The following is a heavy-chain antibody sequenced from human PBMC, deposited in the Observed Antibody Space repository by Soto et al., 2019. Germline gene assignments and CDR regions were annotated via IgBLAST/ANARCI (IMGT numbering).Heavy chain of an antibody. J-gene: IGHJ4*02. Sequence: QVQLVQSGAEVKKPGASVKVSCKASGYTFASYAISWMRQAPGQGLEWMGWISAYNGNTNYAQKLQGRVTMTTDTATSAAYMELRSLSSDDTAVDYCARDPPPPDYWGPGTLVTVSS. V-gene: IGHV1-18*01. CDR1: GYTFASYA. CDR2: ISAYNGNT. CDR3: ARDPPPPDY.